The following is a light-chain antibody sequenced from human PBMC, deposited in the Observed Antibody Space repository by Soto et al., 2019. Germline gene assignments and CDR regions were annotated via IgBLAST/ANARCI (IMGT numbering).Light chain of an antibody. Sequence: DIQMTQSPSSLSASIGDRVTITCRASHTISSNLNWYQQKPGKAPQLLIYAASSVPSGVPPRFSGRGSGTEFPLTVSSLQSEDFATYYCLQTYSVPWTFGHGTNVEIK. CDR2: AAS. V-gene: IGKV1-39*01. J-gene: IGKJ1*01. CDR1: HTISSN. CDR3: LQTYSVPWT.